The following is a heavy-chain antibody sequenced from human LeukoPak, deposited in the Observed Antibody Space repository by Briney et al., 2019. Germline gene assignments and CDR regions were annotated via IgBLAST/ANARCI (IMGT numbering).Heavy chain of an antibody. J-gene: IGHJ4*02. D-gene: IGHD4-11*01. CDR2: IQSDGSYK. CDR1: GFTFSHYG. V-gene: IGHV3-30*02. CDR3: ARETTYYFDY. Sequence: PGGSLRLSCAGSGFTFSHYGMHWVRQGPGKGLEWVAGIQSDGSYKYYEDSLKGRFTISRDNSKNTLYLQMNSLRAEDTAVYYCARETTYYFDYWGQGTLVTVSS.